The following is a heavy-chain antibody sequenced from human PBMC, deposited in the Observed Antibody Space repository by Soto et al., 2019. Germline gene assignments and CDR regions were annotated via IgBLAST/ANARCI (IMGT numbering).Heavy chain of an antibody. D-gene: IGHD3-3*01. Sequence: SETLSLTCVVSGGSMNNNFWSWVRQPPGKGLEWIGEIYQTGSINYNPSLRSRVTISVDKSKNQLSLKVDSVTAADTAFYYCVRGNDNYDFWNNWSLDPWGQGTLVTVSS. V-gene: IGHV4-4*02. J-gene: IGHJ5*02. CDR3: VRGNDNYDFWNNWSLDP. CDR2: IYQTGSI. CDR1: GGSMNNNFW.